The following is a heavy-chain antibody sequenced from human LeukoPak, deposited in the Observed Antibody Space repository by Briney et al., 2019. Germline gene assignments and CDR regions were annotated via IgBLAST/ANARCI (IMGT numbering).Heavy chain of an antibody. CDR1: GGSISSSSHF. CDR2: IYYSGNT. D-gene: IGHD2-15*01. J-gene: IGHJ4*02. V-gene: IGHV4-39*01. Sequence: SETLSLTCTVSGGSISSSSHFWGWIRQPPGKGLEWIGSIYYSGNTYYNPSLKSRVTISVDTSKNHFSLNVTSVTAADTGMYYRARHENIVVVAAATAFDYWGQGTLVTVSS. CDR3: ARHENIVVVAAATAFDY.